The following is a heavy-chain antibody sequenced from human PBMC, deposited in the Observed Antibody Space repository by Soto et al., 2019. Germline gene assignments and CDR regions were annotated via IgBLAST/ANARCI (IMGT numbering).Heavy chain of an antibody. CDR3: ARGYDFWSGYFTFFDY. CDR1: GFTFSTYS. CDR2: ISISSSYI. Sequence: GSLRLSCAASGFTFSTYSMNWVRQAPGQGLEWVSSISISSSYIYYADSVKGRFTISRDNAKNSLYLQMNSLRVEDTAVYYCARGYDFWSGYFTFFDYWGQGTVVTVSS. J-gene: IGHJ4*02. V-gene: IGHV3-21*01. D-gene: IGHD3-3*01.